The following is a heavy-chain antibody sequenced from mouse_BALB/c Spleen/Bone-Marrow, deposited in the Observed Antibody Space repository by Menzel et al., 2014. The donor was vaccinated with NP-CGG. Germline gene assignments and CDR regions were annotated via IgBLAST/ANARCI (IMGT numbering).Heavy chain of an antibody. CDR2: ISCYNGAT. D-gene: IGHD2-4*01. V-gene: IGHV1S34*01. J-gene: IGHJ4*01. Sequence: LVKTGASVKISCKASGYSFTGYYMHWVKQSHGKSLEWIGYISCYNGATNYNQRFKGRATFTVDTSSSTAYMRFNSLTSEDSAAYYCARGGTMTFYAMDYWGQGTSVTVSS. CDR1: GYSFTGYY. CDR3: ARGGTMTFYAMDY.